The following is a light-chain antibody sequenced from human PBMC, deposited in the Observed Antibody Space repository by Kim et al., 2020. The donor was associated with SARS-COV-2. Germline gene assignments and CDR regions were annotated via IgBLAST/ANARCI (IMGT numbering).Light chain of an antibody. J-gene: IGLJ2*01. CDR1: SGYSNYK. Sequence: QPVLTQPPSASASLGASVTLTCTLSSGYSNYKVDWYQQRPGKGPRFVMRVGTGGIVGSKGDGIPDRFSVLGSGLNRYLTIKNIQEEDESDYHCGADHGSGSNFVVGGGTQLTV. V-gene: IGLV9-49*01. CDR2: VGTGGIVG. CDR3: GADHGSGSNFV.